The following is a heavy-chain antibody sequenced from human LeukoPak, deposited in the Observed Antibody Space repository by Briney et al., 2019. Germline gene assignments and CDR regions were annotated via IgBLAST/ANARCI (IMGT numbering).Heavy chain of an antibody. Sequence: SVKVSCEASGGTFISYAISWVRQAPGQGLDWMVGIIPIFGTANYAQKFQGRVPITADESTSTAYMELSSLRSEDTAVYYCATVPGYSSGWNFDYWGQGTLVTVSS. D-gene: IGHD6-19*01. CDR2: IIPIFGTA. CDR1: GGTFISYA. V-gene: IGHV1-69*13. CDR3: ATVPGYSSGWNFDY. J-gene: IGHJ4*02.